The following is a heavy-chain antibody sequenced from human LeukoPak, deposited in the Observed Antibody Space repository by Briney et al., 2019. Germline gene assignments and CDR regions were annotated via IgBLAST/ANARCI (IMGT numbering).Heavy chain of an antibody. Sequence: KPGGSLRLSCAASGFTFSSYSMNWVRQAPGKGVEWVSSISSSSSYIYYADSVKGRFTISRDNAKNSLYLQMNSLRTEDAAVYYCARGPGGSGSYYDYWGQGTLVTVSS. CDR1: GFTFSSYS. D-gene: IGHD3-10*01. CDR3: ARGPGGSGSYYDY. V-gene: IGHV3-21*01. J-gene: IGHJ4*02. CDR2: ISSSSSYI.